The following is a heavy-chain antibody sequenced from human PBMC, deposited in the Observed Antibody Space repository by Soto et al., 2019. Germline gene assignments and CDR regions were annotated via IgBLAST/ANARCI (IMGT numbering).Heavy chain of an antibody. J-gene: IGHJ6*03. CDR3: ARDLKQVYSSLFYMDV. CDR1: GGTFSSYT. Sequence: QVQLVQSGAEVKKPGSSVKVSCKASGGTFSSYTISWVRQAPGQGLEWMGRIIPILGIANYAQKFQGRVTITADKSTSTAYMELSSLRSEDTAVYYCARDLKQVYSSLFYMDVWGKGTTVTVSS. CDR2: IIPILGIA. D-gene: IGHD6-19*01. V-gene: IGHV1-69*08.